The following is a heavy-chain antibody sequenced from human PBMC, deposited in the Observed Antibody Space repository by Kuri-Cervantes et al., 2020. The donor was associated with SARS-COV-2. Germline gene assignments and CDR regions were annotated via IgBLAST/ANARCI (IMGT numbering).Heavy chain of an antibody. D-gene: IGHD3-10*01. CDR1: GGSISSYY. J-gene: IGHJ6*03. Sequence: GSLRLSCTVSGGSISSYYWSWIRQPAGKGLEWIGRIYTSGSTNYNPSLKSRVTMSVDTSKNQFSLKLSSVTAADTAVYYCARGRADLWPYYYYYYMDVWGKGTTVTVSS. CDR3: ARGRADLWPYYYYYYMDV. CDR2: IYTSGST. V-gene: IGHV4-4*07.